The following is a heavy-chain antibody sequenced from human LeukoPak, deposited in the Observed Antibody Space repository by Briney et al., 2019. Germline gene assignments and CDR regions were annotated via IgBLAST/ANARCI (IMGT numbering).Heavy chain of an antibody. CDR1: GYSISSGYY. V-gene: IGHV4-38-2*02. D-gene: IGHD6-19*01. J-gene: IGHJ4*02. Sequence: SETLSLTCTVSGYSISSGYYWGWIRQPPGQGLEWIGSIYHSGSTYYNPSLKSRVTISVDRSKNQFSLKLSSVTAADTAVYYCARVGRGAVARGYFDYWGQGTLVTVSS. CDR3: ARVGRGAVARGYFDY. CDR2: IYHSGST.